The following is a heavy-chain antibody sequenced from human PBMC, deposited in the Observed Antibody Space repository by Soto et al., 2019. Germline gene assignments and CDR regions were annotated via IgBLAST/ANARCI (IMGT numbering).Heavy chain of an antibody. CDR2: ISHSANT. CDR1: GASIITSNW. V-gene: IGHV4-4*02. D-gene: IGHD3-16*01. CDR3: ARGNPFYFWTPDAFDF. J-gene: IGHJ3*01. Sequence: QVQLQQSGPGLVRPSGTLSLTCTVSGASIITSNWWSWVRQPSGKGLEWIGEISHSANTNYNPSLKSRVTISVDKSKSQFSLRLTSVTAADTAVYFCARGNPFYFWTPDAFDFWGRGTLVTVSS.